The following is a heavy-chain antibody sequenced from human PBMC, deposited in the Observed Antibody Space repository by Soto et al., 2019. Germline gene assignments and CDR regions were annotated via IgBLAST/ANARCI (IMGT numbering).Heavy chain of an antibody. J-gene: IGHJ4*02. D-gene: IGHD1-26*01. CDR3: ARDPSHSYYTLFYYFDY. CDR1: GFTFSTYA. Sequence: HPGGSLRLSCAASGFTFSTYAMSWVRQAPGKGLEWVSAISGSGSNTYYADSVKGRFTISRDDYKSTLYLQMNSLRAEDTAVYYCARDPSHSYYTLFYYFDYWGQGT. V-gene: IGHV3-23*01. CDR2: ISGSGSNT.